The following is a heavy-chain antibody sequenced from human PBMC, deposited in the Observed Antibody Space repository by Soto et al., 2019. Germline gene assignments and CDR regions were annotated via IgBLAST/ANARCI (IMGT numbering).Heavy chain of an antibody. CDR2: ISGSGDST. CDR1: GFTFSSYA. Sequence: GGSLRLSCAASGFTFSSYAMSRVRQALGKGLEWVSAISGSGDSTYYADSVKGRFTISRDNSKNTLYLQMNSLRAEDTAVYYCGSARNPRALYYFDYLGQGTLVTVS. J-gene: IGHJ4*02. D-gene: IGHD1-1*01. V-gene: IGHV3-23*01. CDR3: GSARNPRALYYFDY.